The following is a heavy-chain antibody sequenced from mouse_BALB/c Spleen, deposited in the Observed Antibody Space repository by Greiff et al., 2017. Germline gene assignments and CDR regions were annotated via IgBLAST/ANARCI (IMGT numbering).Heavy chain of an antibody. CDR2: IYPGGGYT. D-gene: IGHD1-1*01. CDR1: GYTFTNYW. J-gene: IGHJ4*01. V-gene: IGHV1-63*02. CDR3: ARSLYYGSSYEAMDY. Sequence: VQLQQSGAELVRPGTSVKISCKASGYTFTNYWLGWVKQRPGHGLEWIGDIYPGGGYTNYNEKFKGKATLTADTSSSTAYMQLSSLTSEDSAVYFCARSLYYGSSYEAMDYWGQGTSVTVSS.